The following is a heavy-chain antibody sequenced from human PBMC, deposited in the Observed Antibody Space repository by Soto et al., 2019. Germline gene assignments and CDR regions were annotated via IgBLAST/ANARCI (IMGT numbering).Heavy chain of an antibody. Sequence: QVQLVQSGAEVKKPGSSVKVSCKASGDTFSSYTISWVRQAPGQGLEWMGRTIPVLAITDYARKLQGRVTINADSSTSTVYMELSTLTSEDTDMYYCGIARYDRRYLYYGMDIWGQGTTVTVSS. J-gene: IGHJ6*02. CDR2: TIPVLAIT. CDR1: GDTFSSYT. CDR3: GIARYDRRYLYYGMDI. V-gene: IGHV1-69*02. D-gene: IGHD3-22*01.